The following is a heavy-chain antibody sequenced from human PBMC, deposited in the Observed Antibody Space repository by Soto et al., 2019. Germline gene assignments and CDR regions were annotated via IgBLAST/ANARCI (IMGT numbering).Heavy chain of an antibody. D-gene: IGHD2-2*03. J-gene: IGHJ6*02. CDR3: ARLGGYCSSTSCYPYYYYGMDV. CDR2: ISTYNGNT. CDR1: GYLGVTNG. Sequence: ASASVSCKECGYLGVTNGIIWVRQAPVQVLKLMGRISTYNGNTNYAQKLQGRVTMTTDTSTSTAYMELRSLRSDDTAVYYCARLGGYCSSTSCYPYYYYGMDVWGQGTTVTVSS. V-gene: IGHV1-18*01.